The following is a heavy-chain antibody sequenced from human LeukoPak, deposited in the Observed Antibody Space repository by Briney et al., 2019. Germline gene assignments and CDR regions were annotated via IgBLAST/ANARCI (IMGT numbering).Heavy chain of an antibody. V-gene: IGHV3-23*01. CDR3: AKSSSGTTLSNFDY. CDR1: GFTFSSYA. CDR2: ISGSGGST. J-gene: IGHJ4*02. Sequence: GGSLRLSCAASGFTFSSYAMSWVRQAPGNGLEWVSAISGSGGSTYYADSVKGRFTISRDNSKNTLYLQMNSLRAEDTAVYYCAKSSSGTTLSNFDYWGQGTLVTVSS.